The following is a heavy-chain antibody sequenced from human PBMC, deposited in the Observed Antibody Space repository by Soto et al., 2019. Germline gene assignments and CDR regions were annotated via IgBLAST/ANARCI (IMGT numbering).Heavy chain of an antibody. D-gene: IGHD4-17*01. CDR1: GYTFTSYG. V-gene: IGHV1-18*01. CDR2: ISAYNGNT. Sequence: QVQLVQSGAEVKKPGASVKVSCKASGYTFTSYGISWVRQAPGQGLEWMGWISAYNGNTNYAQKLQGRVTMTTDTSTSTAYMELRSLRSDDTAVYYCAKERDYGDYALAFPRDYWGQGTLVTVSS. CDR3: AKERDYGDYALAFPRDY. J-gene: IGHJ4*02.